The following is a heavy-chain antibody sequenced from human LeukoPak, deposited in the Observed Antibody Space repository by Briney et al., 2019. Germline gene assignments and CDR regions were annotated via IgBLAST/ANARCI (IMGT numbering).Heavy chain of an antibody. D-gene: IGHD6-19*01. Sequence: ASVKVSCKASGYTFTGYYMHWVRQAPGQGLEWMGWISAYNGNTNYAQKLQGRVTMTTDTSTSTAYMELRSLRSDDTAVYYCARDWSSGWYRYYFDYWGQGTLVTVSS. CDR1: GYTFTGYY. CDR3: ARDWSSGWYRYYFDY. CDR2: ISAYNGNT. J-gene: IGHJ4*02. V-gene: IGHV1-18*04.